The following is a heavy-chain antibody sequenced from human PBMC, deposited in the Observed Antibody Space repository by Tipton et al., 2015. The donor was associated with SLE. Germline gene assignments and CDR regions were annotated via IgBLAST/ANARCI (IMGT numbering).Heavy chain of an antibody. D-gene: IGHD1-26*01. CDR2: IYSGGST. CDR3: AKDRWELLGYYYGMDV. J-gene: IGHJ6*02. CDR1: GFTVSSNY. Sequence: SLRLSCAASGFTVSSNYMSWVRQAPGKGLEWVSVIYSGGSTYYADSVKGRFTISRDNSKNTLYLQMNSLRAEDTAVYYCAKDRWELLGYYYGMDVWGQGTTVTVSS. V-gene: IGHV3-53*05.